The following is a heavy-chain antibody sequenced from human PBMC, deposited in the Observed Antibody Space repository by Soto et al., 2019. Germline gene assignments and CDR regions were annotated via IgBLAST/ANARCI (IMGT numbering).Heavy chain of an antibody. Sequence: QVQLVQSGAEVKMPGASVKVSCKASGYTFSRSGISWVRQAPGQGLEWMGWINGYNGNTNYTQKMQGRITMTTDTPTSTAYMELRSLRSDDTAVYYCARMGDVPYYYYGMDVWGQGTMVIVSS. CDR2: INGYNGNT. V-gene: IGHV1-18*01. D-gene: IGHD3-16*01. J-gene: IGHJ6*02. CDR1: GYTFSRSG. CDR3: ARMGDVPYYYYGMDV.